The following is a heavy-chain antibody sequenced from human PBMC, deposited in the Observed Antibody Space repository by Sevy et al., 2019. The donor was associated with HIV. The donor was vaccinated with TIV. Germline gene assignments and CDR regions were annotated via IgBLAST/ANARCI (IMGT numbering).Heavy chain of an antibody. D-gene: IGHD2-2*01. CDR2: IYHSGST. CDR1: GGSISSSNW. J-gene: IGHJ5*02. V-gene: IGHV4-4*02. CDR3: AREGCSSTSCYGGNWFDP. Sequence: SETLSLTCAVSGGSISSSNWWSWVRQPPGKGLEWIGEIYHSGSTNYNPSLKGRVTISVDKSKNQFSLKLSSVTAADTAVYYCAREGCSSTSCYGGNWFDPWGQGTLVTVSS.